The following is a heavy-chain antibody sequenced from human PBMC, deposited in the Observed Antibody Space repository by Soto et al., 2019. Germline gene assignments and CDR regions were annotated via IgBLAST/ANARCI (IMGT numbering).Heavy chain of an antibody. J-gene: IGHJ6*02. CDR3: ARGKLATVATPPYYYGMDV. CDR2: IWYDGSNK. Sequence: GGSLRLSCAASGFTFSSYGMHWVRQAPGKGLQWVAVIWYDGSNKYYADSVKGRFTISRDNSKNTLYLQMNSLRAEDTAVYYCARGKLATVATPPYYYGMDVWGQGTTVTVSS. D-gene: IGHD4-17*01. CDR1: GFTFSSYG. V-gene: IGHV3-33*01.